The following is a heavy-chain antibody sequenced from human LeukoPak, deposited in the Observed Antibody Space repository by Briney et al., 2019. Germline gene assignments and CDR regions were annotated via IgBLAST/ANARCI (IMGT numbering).Heavy chain of an antibody. D-gene: IGHD6-13*01. CDR2: IIPIFGTA. J-gene: IGHJ4*02. CDR1: GYTFTSYA. CDR3: ARGLAAVYFDY. Sequence: SVKVSCKASGYTFTSYAISWVRQAPGQRLEWMGGIIPIFGTANYAQKFQGRVTITADESASTAYMELSSLRSEDTAVYYCARGLAAVYFDYWGQGTLVTVSS. V-gene: IGHV1-69*13.